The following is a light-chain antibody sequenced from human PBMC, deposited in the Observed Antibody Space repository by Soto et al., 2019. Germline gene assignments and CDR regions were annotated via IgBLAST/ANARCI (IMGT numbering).Light chain of an antibody. CDR3: SSYTSNSTVI. CDR2: EVS. V-gene: IGLV2-14*01. J-gene: IGLJ2*01. CDR1: SSDVGGYNY. Sequence: QSALTQPASVSGSPGQSITISCTGTSSDVGGYNYVSWYQQHPGKAPKLMMYEVSNRPSGVSNRFSGSKSGNTASLTISGLQAEDEGDYYCSSYTSNSTVIIGGGTQLTVL.